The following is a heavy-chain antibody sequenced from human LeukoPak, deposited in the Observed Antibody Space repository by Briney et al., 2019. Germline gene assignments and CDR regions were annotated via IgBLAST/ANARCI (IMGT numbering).Heavy chain of an antibody. CDR1: GYTFTGYY. D-gene: IGHD3-3*01. V-gene: IGHV1-2*02. Sequence: ASVKVSCKASGYTFTGYYMHWVRQAPGQGLEWMGWINPNSGGTNYAQKFQGRVTMTRDTSISTAYMEPSRLRSDDTAVYYCARGAPRYDFWSGYYTEVDYWGQGTLVTVSS. J-gene: IGHJ4*02. CDR2: INPNSGGT. CDR3: ARGAPRYDFWSGYYTEVDY.